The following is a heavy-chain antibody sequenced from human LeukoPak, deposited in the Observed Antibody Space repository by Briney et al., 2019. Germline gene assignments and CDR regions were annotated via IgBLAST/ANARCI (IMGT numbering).Heavy chain of an antibody. CDR1: GYTFTSYH. Sequence: ASVTVFCKASGYTFTSYHMHWVRQAPGQGLEWMGIINPSGGSTSYARKFQGRVTMTRDMSTSTVYMELSSLRSEDTAVYYCVTTMSGNSAFDIWGQGTMVTVSS. J-gene: IGHJ3*02. D-gene: IGHD5-12*01. CDR3: VTTMSGNSAFDI. V-gene: IGHV1-46*01. CDR2: INPSGGST.